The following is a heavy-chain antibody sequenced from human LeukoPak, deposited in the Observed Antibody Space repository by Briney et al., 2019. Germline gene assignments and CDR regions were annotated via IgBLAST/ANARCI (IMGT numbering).Heavy chain of an antibody. Sequence: PGGSLRLSCAASGFNFSSYSMNWVRQAPGKGLEWVSFISGSSSYIYYADSVKGRFTISGDNAKNSLYLQMNSLRAEDTAVYYCARAFSMIVVDSPPDAFDIWGQGTMVTVSS. J-gene: IGHJ3*02. D-gene: IGHD3-22*01. CDR1: GFNFSSYS. V-gene: IGHV3-21*01. CDR3: ARAFSMIVVDSPPDAFDI. CDR2: ISGSSSYI.